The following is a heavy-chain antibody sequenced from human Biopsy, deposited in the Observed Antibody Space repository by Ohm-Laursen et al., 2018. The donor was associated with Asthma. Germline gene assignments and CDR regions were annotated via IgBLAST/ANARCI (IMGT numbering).Heavy chain of an antibody. V-gene: IGHV3-23*01. D-gene: IGHD3-22*01. CDR3: AKITTDRQKANNWFDP. Sequence: SLRLSCAASGFTFSNYGMHWVRQAPGKGLEWVSSISASGVRTFYADSVKGRFTVSRDSSRNTLYLQLSTLRVEDTAVYFCAKITTDRQKANNWFDPWGQGTLVTVS. CDR1: GFTFSNYG. J-gene: IGHJ5*02. CDR2: ISASGVRT.